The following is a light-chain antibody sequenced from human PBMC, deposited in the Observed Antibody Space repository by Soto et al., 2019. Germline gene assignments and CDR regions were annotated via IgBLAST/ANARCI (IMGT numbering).Light chain of an antibody. J-gene: IGKJ1*01. V-gene: IGKV1-39*01. Sequence: IQMTQSPSSLSASVGDRVTITCRASQSINNLLNWYQHKPGKAPRLLIYGATSVQSGVSSRFSGSGYGTDFTLTISSLQPEDFASYHCQLSYSSLWTFGQGTKVEIK. CDR1: QSINNL. CDR3: QLSYSSLWT. CDR2: GAT.